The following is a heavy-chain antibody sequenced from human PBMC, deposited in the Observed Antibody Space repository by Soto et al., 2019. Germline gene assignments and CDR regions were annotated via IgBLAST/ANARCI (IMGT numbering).Heavy chain of an antibody. D-gene: IGHD6-13*01. CDR3: AREGLDTAGFFDV. V-gene: IGHV3-74*01. J-gene: IGHJ3*01. CDR1: GFTFSSYW. Sequence: GGSLRLSCAASGFTFSSYWMHWVRQAPGKGLEWVSRIEGDGSSTTSADSVRGRFTVSRDDARNTLYLQMSSLRADDTAIYYCAREGLDTAGFFDVWGQGTMVTVSS. CDR2: IEGDGSST.